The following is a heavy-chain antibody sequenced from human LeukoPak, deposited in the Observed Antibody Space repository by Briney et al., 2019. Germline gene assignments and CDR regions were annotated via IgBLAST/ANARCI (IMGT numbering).Heavy chain of an antibody. Sequence: ASVKVSCKASGNTFTNFDVNWVRQATGQGLQWMGWMNPNSGNTGYAQKFQGRVTVTRNTSMSTAYMELSSLRSEDTAVYYCARGGKRWPFDYWAREPWSPSPQ. CDR3: ARGGKRWPFDY. V-gene: IGHV1-8*01. D-gene: IGHD4-23*01. J-gene: IGHJ4*02. CDR1: GNTFTNFD. CDR2: MNPNSGNT.